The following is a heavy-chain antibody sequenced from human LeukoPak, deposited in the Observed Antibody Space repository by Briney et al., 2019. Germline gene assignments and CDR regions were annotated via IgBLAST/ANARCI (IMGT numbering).Heavy chain of an antibody. J-gene: IGHJ4*02. CDR2: IYPGDSDT. D-gene: IGHD2-2*01. CDR1: GYSFTSYW. V-gene: IGHV5-51*01. CDR3: ARRQAGGCSSTTCYGFDY. Sequence: PGESLKISCKGSGYSFTSYWIGWVRQMPGKGLEWMGIIYPGDSDTRYSPSFQGQVTISADKSISTAYLQWSSLKASDTAVYYCARRQAGGCSSTTCYGFDYWGQGTLVTVSS.